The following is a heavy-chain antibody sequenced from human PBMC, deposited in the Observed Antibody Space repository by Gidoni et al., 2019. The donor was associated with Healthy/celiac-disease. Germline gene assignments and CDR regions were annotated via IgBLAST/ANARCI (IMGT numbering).Heavy chain of an antibody. Sequence: QVPLVQSGAEVTKPGASVKVSCKASGYTFPGYYMHWVRQAPGQGLEWMGRINPNSGGTNDAQKCQGRVTMTRDTSISTAYMELSRLRSDDTAVYYCASQLYCSSTSCYGFDYWGQGTLVTVSS. J-gene: IGHJ4*02. V-gene: IGHV1-2*06. CDR2: INPNSGGT. D-gene: IGHD2-2*01. CDR1: GYTFPGYY. CDR3: ASQLYCSSTSCYGFDY.